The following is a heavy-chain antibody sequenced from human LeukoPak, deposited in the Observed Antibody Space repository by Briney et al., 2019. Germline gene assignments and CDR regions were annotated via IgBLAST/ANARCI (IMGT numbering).Heavy chain of an antibody. CDR3: ASTKWPAYFDH. Sequence: PGGSLRLSCAASGFSFSSYAMSWVRQAPGKGLEWVSTITGSGSSTYYADSVKGRFTISRDNSNNTLHFQMNSLRAEDTAVYYCASTKWPAYFDHWGQGTLVTVSS. V-gene: IGHV3-23*01. J-gene: IGHJ4*02. CDR1: GFSFSSYA. CDR2: ITGSGSST. D-gene: IGHD2-2*01.